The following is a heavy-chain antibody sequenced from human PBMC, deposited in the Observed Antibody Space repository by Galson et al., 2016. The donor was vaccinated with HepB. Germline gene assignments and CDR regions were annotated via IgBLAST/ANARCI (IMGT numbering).Heavy chain of an antibody. V-gene: IGHV4-4*07. CDR1: GGSISGYY. D-gene: IGHD1-14*01. J-gene: IGHJ3*02. Sequence: SETLSLTCTVSGGSISGYYWSWIRQPAGKGLEWIGRIHTSGSTNYNPSLKSRVTMSVDTSKSQFSLKVTSVTAADTAVYYCARHRQSLPDDAFDIWGQGTMVTVSS. CDR3: ARHRQSLPDDAFDI. CDR2: IHTSGST.